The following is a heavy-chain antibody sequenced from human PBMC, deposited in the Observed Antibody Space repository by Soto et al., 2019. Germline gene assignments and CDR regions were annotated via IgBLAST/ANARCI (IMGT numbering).Heavy chain of an antibody. V-gene: IGHV4-34*01. Sequence: QVQLQQWGAGLLKPSETLSLTCAVYGGSFSGYYWSWIRQPPGKGLEWIGEINHSGSTNYNPSLKSRVTISVDTSKNQFSLKLSSVTAADTAVYYCARCLVILTILTKPLGGMGVWGQGTTVTVSS. D-gene: IGHD3-9*01. J-gene: IGHJ6*02. CDR1: GGSFSGYY. CDR3: ARCLVILTILTKPLGGMGV. CDR2: INHSGST.